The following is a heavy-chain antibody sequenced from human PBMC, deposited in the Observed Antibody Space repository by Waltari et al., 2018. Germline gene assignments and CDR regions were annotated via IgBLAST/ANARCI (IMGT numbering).Heavy chain of an antibody. CDR2: INPSGGST. CDR3: ARDALDCSSTSCQPNWFDP. V-gene: IGHV1-46*01. CDR1: GYTFTSYY. D-gene: IGHD2-2*01. J-gene: IGHJ5*02. Sequence: QVQLVQSGAEVKKPGASVKVSCKASGYTFTSYYMHWVRQAPGQGLEWMGIINPSGGSTSYAQKCQGRVTMTRDTSTSTVYMELSSLRSEDTAVYYCARDALDCSSTSCQPNWFDPWGQGTLVTVSS.